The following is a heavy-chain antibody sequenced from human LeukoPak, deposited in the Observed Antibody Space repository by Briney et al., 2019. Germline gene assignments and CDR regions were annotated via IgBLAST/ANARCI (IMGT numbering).Heavy chain of an antibody. Sequence: SVKVSCKASGGTFISYAISWVRQAPGQGLEWMGRIIPIFGTANYEQKFQGRVTITTDESTSTAYMELSSLRSEDTAVYYCARCGSSSTSCSPAYWGQGTLVTVSS. CDR2: IIPIFGTA. D-gene: IGHD2-2*01. CDR3: ARCGSSSTSCSPAY. V-gene: IGHV1-69*05. CDR1: GGTFISYA. J-gene: IGHJ4*02.